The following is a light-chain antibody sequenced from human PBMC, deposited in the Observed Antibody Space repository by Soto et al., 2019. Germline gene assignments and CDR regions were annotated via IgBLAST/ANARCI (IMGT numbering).Light chain of an antibody. Sequence: DIVMTQSPDSLAEYLGERATINCKSSQSVLYSSNNKNYLAWYLQKPGQPPKLLIYWASTRESGVPDRFSGSGSGTDFTLTISSLQAEDVAVYYCQQYYSTPYTFGQGTKLEIK. J-gene: IGKJ2*01. CDR3: QQYYSTPYT. CDR1: QSVLYSSNNKNY. V-gene: IGKV4-1*01. CDR2: WAS.